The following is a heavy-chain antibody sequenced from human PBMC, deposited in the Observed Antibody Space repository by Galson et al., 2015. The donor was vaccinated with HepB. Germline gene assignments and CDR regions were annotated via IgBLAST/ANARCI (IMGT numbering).Heavy chain of an antibody. CDR2: ISYDGSNK. D-gene: IGHD2-2*01. J-gene: IGHJ4*02. CDR1: GFTFSSYA. CDR3: ARDLWLGPAAPYYFDY. Sequence: SLRLSCAASGFTFSSYAMHWVRQAPGKGLEWVAVISYDGSNKYYADSVKGRFTISRDNSKNTLYLQMNSLRAEDTAVYYCARDLWLGPAAPYYFDYWGQGTLVTVSS. V-gene: IGHV3-30-3*01.